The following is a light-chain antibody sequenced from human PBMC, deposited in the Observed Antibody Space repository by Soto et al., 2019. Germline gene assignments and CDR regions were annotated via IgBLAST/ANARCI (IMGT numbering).Light chain of an antibody. J-gene: IGLJ2*01. CDR3: QSYDSSLRV. CDR2: GNS. Sequence: QSVLTQPPSVSGAPGQRVTISCTGSSSNIGAGYDVHWYQQLPGTAPKLLTYGNSNRPSGVPDRFSGSKSGTSASLAITGLQAEDEADYYCQSYDSSLRVFGGGTKVTVL. V-gene: IGLV1-40*01. CDR1: SSNIGAGYD.